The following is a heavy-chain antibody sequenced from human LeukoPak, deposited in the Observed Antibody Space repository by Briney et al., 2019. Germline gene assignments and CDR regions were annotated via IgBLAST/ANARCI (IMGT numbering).Heavy chain of an antibody. Sequence: GGSLRLSCAASGFTFNGYWMHWVRQVPEKGLVLVSRIDNGGSGTTYADSVKGRFTVSRDNAKNTLYLEMNSLRAEDTAIYYCASGGGWDTIFRVVQYMDVWGKGTTVTVSS. CDR2: IDNGGSGT. D-gene: IGHD3-3*01. J-gene: IGHJ6*03. CDR1: GFTFNGYW. CDR3: ASGGGWDTIFRVVQYMDV. V-gene: IGHV3-74*01.